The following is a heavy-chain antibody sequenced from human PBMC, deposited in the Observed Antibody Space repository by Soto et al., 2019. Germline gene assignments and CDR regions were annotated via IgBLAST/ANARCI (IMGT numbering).Heavy chain of an antibody. J-gene: IGHJ5*02. CDR3: ARLGGATLPNWFDP. D-gene: IGHD1-26*01. CDR2: IIPILGIA. CDR1: GGTFSSYA. Sequence: ASVKVSCKASGGTFSSYAISWVRQAPGQGLEWMGGIIPILGIANYAQKFQGRVTITADKSTSTAYMELSSLRSEDTAVYYCARLGGATLPNWFDPWGQGTLVTVSS. V-gene: IGHV1-69*10.